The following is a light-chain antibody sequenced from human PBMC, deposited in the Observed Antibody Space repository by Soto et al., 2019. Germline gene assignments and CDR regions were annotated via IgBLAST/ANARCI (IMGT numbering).Light chain of an antibody. CDR3: QQSYTIPST. CDR1: ERISTY. V-gene: IGKV1-39*01. J-gene: IGKJ3*01. CDR2: GAS. Sequence: DIQMTQCPSSLSASVGDRVTITCRASERISTYLNWYQQKPGKAPKLLIYGASSLQSGVPLRFSGSGSGTDFTLTISSLQSEDVATYYCQQSYTIPSTFGPGTK.